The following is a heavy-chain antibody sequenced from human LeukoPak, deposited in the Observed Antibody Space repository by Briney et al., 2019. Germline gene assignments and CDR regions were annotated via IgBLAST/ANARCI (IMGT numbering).Heavy chain of an antibody. V-gene: IGHV1-2*02. CDR3: ARDSWFGELPGTYYYYGMDV. J-gene: IGHJ6*02. D-gene: IGHD3-10*01. Sequence: ASVKVSCKASGYTFTGYYMHWVRQAPGQGLEWMGWINPTSGGTNYAQKFKGRVTMTRDTSISTAYMELSRLRSDDTAVYYCARDSWFGELPGTYYYYGMDVWGQGTTVTVSS. CDR1: GYTFTGYY. CDR2: INPTSGGT.